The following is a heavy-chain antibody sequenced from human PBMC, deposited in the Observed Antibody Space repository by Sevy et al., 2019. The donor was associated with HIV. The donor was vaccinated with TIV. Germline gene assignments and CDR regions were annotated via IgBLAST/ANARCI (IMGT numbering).Heavy chain of an antibody. D-gene: IGHD1-1*01. CDR1: GFTFTSYN. J-gene: IGHJ4*02. CDR2: ISSTVNTI. Sequence: GGSLRLSCAASGFTFTSYNMNWVRQAPGKGLEWVSLISSTVNTIYYADSVKGRFTISGDNANNSLYLQMSNLRDEDTDVYYCARSLLISTTTRAFDYWGQGTLVTVSS. V-gene: IGHV3-48*02. CDR3: ARSLLISTTTRAFDY.